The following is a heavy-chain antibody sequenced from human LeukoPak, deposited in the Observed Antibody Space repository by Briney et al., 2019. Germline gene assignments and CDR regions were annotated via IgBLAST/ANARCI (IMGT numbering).Heavy chain of an antibody. D-gene: IGHD6-6*01. CDR1: GYIFTGYF. CDR2: INPSSGGT. CDR3: ARRISSSSGWGY. Sequence: ASVKVSCKASGYIFTGYFLHWVRQAPGQGLEWMGWINPSSGGTSFAQKFQGRVTMTRDTSISTAFMELSRLKSDDTAVYYCARRISSSSGWGYWGQGTLVTVSS. J-gene: IGHJ4*02. V-gene: IGHV1-2*02.